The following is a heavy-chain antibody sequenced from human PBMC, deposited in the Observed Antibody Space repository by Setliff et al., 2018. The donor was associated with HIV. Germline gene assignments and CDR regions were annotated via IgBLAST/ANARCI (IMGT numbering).Heavy chain of an antibody. CDR1: GGSISSTNW. V-gene: IGHV4-4*02. CDR3: ARKFYYDSGGFYYENWYFDL. J-gene: IGHJ2*01. D-gene: IGHD3-22*01. CDR2: ISQSGDT. Sequence: SETLSLTCAVSGGSISSTNWWSWVRQPPGKGLQWIGEISQSGDTNYNPSLTSRVTISVDKSKNQFSLKLSSVTAADTAMYYCARKFYYDSGGFYYENWYFDLWGRGTLVTVSS.